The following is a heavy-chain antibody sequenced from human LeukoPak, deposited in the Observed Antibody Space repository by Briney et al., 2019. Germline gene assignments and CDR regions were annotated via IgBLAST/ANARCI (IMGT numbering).Heavy chain of an antibody. CDR3: ARDGEEMKFDY. V-gene: IGHV4-59*01. J-gene: IGHJ4*02. CDR1: GGSIASYH. Sequence: SETLSPTCIVSGGSIASYHWSWIRQPPGKGLEWIGYIYYNGNSNYNPSLKSRVTISVDTSKNQFSLKLSSVTAADTAVYYCARDGEEMKFDYWGQGTLVTVSS. D-gene: IGHD5-24*01. CDR2: IYYNGNS.